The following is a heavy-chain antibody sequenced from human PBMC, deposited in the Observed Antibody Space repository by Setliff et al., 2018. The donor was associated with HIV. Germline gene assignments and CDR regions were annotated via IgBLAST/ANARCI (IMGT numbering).Heavy chain of an antibody. D-gene: IGHD3-22*01. CDR2: VDPEDGET. Sequence: ASVKVSCKASGYTFTDYYMHWVQQAPGKGLEWMGRVDPEDGETIYAKKFQGRLTMTRDTSRSTVYMELSSLRSGDTAMYYCARCYYDSSGPTDAFDIWGQGTVVTVSS. CDR1: GYTFTDYY. J-gene: IGHJ3*02. CDR3: ARCYYDSSGPTDAFDI. V-gene: IGHV1-69-2*01.